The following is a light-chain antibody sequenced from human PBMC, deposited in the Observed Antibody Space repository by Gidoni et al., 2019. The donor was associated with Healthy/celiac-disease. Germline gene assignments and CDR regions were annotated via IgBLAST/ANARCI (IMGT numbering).Light chain of an antibody. V-gene: IGLV3-1*01. CDR1: KLGDKY. J-gene: IGLJ2*01. CDR3: QAWDSSRVV. CDR2: QDS. Sequence: SYELTQPPSVSVSPGQTASITRSGDKLGDKYACWYQQKPGPSPVLVLYQDSKRPSVIPERFSGSNSGNTATLTISGTQAMDEADYYCQAWDSSRVVFGGGTKLTVL.